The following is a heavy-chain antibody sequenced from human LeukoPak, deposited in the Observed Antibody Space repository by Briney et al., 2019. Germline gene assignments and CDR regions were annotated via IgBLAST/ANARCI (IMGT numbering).Heavy chain of an antibody. V-gene: IGHV5-51*01. D-gene: IGHD4-17*01. CDR3: ARLPDYGDYVGYFDY. Sequence: GESLKISCKGSGYSFTSYWIGWVRQMPGKGLEWMGIIYPGDSDTRYSPSFQGQVTISADKSIGTAYLQWSSLKASDTAMYYCARLPDYGDYVGYFDYWGQGTLVTVSS. CDR2: IYPGDSDT. J-gene: IGHJ4*02. CDR1: GYSFTSYW.